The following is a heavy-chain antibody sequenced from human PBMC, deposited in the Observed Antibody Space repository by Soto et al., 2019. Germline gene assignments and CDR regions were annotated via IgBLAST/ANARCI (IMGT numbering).Heavy chain of an antibody. V-gene: IGHV3-23*01. Sequence: PGGSLRLSCAASGFTFSSYAMSWVRQAPGKGLEWVSAISGSGGSTYYADSVKGRFTISRDNSKNTLYLQMNSLRAEDTAVYYCAKSGPWMYRSGLNAFDIWGQGKMVTVSS. CDR1: GFTFSSYA. J-gene: IGHJ3*02. CDR2: ISGSGGST. CDR3: AKSGPWMYRSGLNAFDI. D-gene: IGHD6-19*01.